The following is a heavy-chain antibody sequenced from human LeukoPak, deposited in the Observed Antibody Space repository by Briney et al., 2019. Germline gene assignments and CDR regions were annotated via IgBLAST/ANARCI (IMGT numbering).Heavy chain of an antibody. V-gene: IGHV3-23*01. CDR2: ISGSGGST. CDR3: AKDPGSGSYYPYYFDY. J-gene: IGHJ4*02. Sequence: PGGSLRLSCAASGFTFSSYSMNWVRQAPGKGLEWVSAISGSGGSTYYADSVKGRFTISRDNSKNTLYLQMNSLRAEDTAVYLCAKDPGSGSYYPYYFDYWGQGTLVTVSS. D-gene: IGHD3-10*01. CDR1: GFTFSSYS.